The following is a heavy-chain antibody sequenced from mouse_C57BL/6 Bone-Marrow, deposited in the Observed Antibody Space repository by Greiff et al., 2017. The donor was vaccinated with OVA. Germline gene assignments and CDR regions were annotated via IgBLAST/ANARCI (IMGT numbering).Heavy chain of an antibody. Sequence: EVQGVESGGGLVKPGGSLKLSCAASGFTFSDYGMHWVRQAPETGLEWVAYISSGSSTIYYADTVKGRFTISRDNAKNTLFLQMTSLRYEDTAMYYCASITKVVARDYYYAMDYWGQGTSVTVSS. CDR3: ASITKVVARDYYYAMDY. V-gene: IGHV5-17*01. D-gene: IGHD1-1*01. CDR2: ISSGSSTI. J-gene: IGHJ4*01. CDR1: GFTFSDYG.